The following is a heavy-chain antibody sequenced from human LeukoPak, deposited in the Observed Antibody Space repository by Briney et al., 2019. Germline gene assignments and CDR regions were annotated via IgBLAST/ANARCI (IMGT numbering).Heavy chain of an antibody. Sequence: SKTLSLTCTVSGGSISGFYWSWIRQPPGKGLEWIGYIYYSGSTNYNSSLKSRVTISVDTSKNQFSLKLTSVTAADTAVYYCARDRVGVADYWGQGTLVTVSS. D-gene: IGHD3-3*01. CDR2: IYYSGST. CDR3: ARDRVGVADY. V-gene: IGHV4-59*01. J-gene: IGHJ4*02. CDR1: GGSISGFY.